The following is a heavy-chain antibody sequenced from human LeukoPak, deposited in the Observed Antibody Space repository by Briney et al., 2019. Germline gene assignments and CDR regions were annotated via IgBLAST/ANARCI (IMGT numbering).Heavy chain of an antibody. CDR3: ARDGSSSWYFWFDP. V-gene: IGHV1-18*01. Sequence: ASVKVSCKASGYTFTSYGISWVRRAPGQGHEWMGWISAYNGNTNYAQKLQGRVTMTTDTSTSTAYMELRSLRSDDTAVYYCARDGSSSWYFWFDPWGQGTLVTVSS. J-gene: IGHJ5*02. D-gene: IGHD6-13*01. CDR1: GYTFTSYG. CDR2: ISAYNGNT.